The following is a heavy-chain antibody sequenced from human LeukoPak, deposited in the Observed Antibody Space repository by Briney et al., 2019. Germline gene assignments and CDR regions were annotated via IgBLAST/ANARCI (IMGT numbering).Heavy chain of an antibody. D-gene: IGHD3-10*01. J-gene: IGHJ4*02. V-gene: IGHV3-23*01. CDR2: ISGSGGST. CDR3: VKDPRGGQN. CDR1: GFTVSSNY. Sequence: GGSLRLSCAASGFTVSSNYMSWVRQAPGKGLEWVSAISGSGGSTYYADSVKGRFTISRDNSKNTLYLQMNSLRAEDTAVYYCVKDPRGGQNWGQGTLVTVSS.